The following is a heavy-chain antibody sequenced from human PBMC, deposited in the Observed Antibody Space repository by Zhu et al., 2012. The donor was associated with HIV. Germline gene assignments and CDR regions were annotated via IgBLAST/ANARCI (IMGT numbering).Heavy chain of an antibody. CDR2: VYTSGST. V-gene: IGHV4-4*07. J-gene: IGHJ6*02. Sequence: QVQLQESGPGLVKASETLSLTCTVSGGSISSYYYNWIRQPAGKGLEWIGRVYTSGSTNYNPSLKSPVTMSVDTSKNQVSLKMNSVTAADTAVYYCAREVGAVAGRAYYYGTDVWGQGPRSPSP. CDR1: GGSISSYY. CDR3: AREVGAVAGRAYYYGTDV. D-gene: IGHD6-19*01.